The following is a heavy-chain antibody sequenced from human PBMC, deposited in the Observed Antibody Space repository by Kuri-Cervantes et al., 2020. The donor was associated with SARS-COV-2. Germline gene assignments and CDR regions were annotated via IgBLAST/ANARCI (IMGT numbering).Heavy chain of an antibody. CDR1: GFPFGSYA. CDR3: ARAIGYYYYYGMDV. V-gene: IGHV3-53*01. Sequence: GESLKISCAVSGFPFGSYAISWVRQAPGKGLEWVSVIYSGGSTYYADSVKGRFTISRDNSKNTLYLQMNSLRAEDTAVYYCARAIGYYYYYGMDVWGQGTTVTVSS. J-gene: IGHJ6*02. CDR2: IYSGGST. D-gene: IGHD2/OR15-2a*01.